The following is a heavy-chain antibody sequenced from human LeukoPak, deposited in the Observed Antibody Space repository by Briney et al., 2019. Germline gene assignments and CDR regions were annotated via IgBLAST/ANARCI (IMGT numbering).Heavy chain of an antibody. J-gene: IGHJ4*02. Sequence: SETLSLTCAVSGGSLSNDNWWSWVRQPPGKGLEWIGEISHSGNTNYNPSLKSRVTISLDESKSQFSLKLSSVTAADTAVYYCARGVDSSGYYPFDYWGQGTLVTVSS. CDR1: GGSLSNDNW. CDR3: ARGVDSSGYYPFDY. D-gene: IGHD3-22*01. V-gene: IGHV4-4*02. CDR2: ISHSGNT.